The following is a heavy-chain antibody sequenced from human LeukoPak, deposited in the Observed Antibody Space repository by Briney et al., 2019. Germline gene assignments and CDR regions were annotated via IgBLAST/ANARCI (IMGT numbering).Heavy chain of an antibody. CDR1: GYTFTSYD. D-gene: IGHD3-3*01. Sequence: GASVKVSCKASGYTFTSYDINWVRQATGQGLEWMGWMNPNSGHTGYAQKFQGRVSITRNTSISTAYMELSSLRSEDTAVYYCARGSHALYYDFWSGYYHDAFDIWGQGTMVTVSS. J-gene: IGHJ3*02. V-gene: IGHV1-8*03. CDR3: ARGSHALYYDFWSGYYHDAFDI. CDR2: MNPNSGHT.